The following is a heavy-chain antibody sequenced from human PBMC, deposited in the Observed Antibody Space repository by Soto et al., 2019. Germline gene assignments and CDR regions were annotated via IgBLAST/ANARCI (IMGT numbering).Heavy chain of an antibody. D-gene: IGHD7-27*01. CDR3: ARAVTGDWFDT. V-gene: IGHV4-59*01. Sequence: QVQLQESGPGLVKPWETLSLTCTVSGGSISSYYWSWMRQPPGKGLEWIGYIYYSGSTNYNPSLKSRVTISVDTSKNQFSLKLSSVTAADTAVYYCARAVTGDWFDTWGQGTLVTVSS. CDR2: IYYSGST. J-gene: IGHJ5*02. CDR1: GGSISSYY.